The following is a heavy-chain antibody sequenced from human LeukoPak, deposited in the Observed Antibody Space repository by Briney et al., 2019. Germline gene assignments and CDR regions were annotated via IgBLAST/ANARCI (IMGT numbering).Heavy chain of an antibody. CDR1: GYTFTSYH. V-gene: IGHV1-46*01. J-gene: IGHJ6*02. Sequence: ASVKVSCKASGYTFTSYHMHWVRQAPGQGLEWMGIINPSGGSTSYAQKFQGRVTMTRNTSISTAYMELSSLRSEDTAVYYCAKGPSSSSLYLISYYYHYGMDVWGQGTTVTVPS. CDR2: INPSGGST. CDR3: AKGPSSSSLYLISYYYHYGMDV. D-gene: IGHD6-13*01.